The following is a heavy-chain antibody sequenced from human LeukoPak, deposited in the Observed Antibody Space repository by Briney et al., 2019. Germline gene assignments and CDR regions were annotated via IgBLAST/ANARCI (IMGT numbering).Heavy chain of an antibody. V-gene: IGHV3-23*01. CDR1: GFTFSSYA. CDR2: ISGSGGST. D-gene: IGHD2-21*02. CDR3: AIWNLGGDSADNAEYFQH. J-gene: IGHJ1*01. Sequence: PGGSLRLSCAASGFTFSSYAMSWVRQAPGKGLEWVSAISGSGGSTYYADSVKGRFTISRDNSKNTLYLQMNSLRAEDTAVYYCAIWNLGGDSADNAEYFQHWGQGTLVTVSS.